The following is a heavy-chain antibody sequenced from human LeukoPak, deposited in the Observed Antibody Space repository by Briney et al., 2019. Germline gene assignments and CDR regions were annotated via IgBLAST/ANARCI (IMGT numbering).Heavy chain of an antibody. V-gene: IGHV3-21*06. CDR3: ARDSDSSFPQWFDS. CDR1: GFSFSDHD. CDR2: IGSGASHI. J-gene: IGHJ5*01. D-gene: IGHD6-6*01. Sequence: GSLRLSCAASGFSFSDHDLNWVRQAPGKGLEWVSFIGSGASHIYYADSVGGRFTISRDNGHNLLYLQMNSLRVEDTAVYYCARDSDSSFPQWFDSWGQGTLVIVSS.